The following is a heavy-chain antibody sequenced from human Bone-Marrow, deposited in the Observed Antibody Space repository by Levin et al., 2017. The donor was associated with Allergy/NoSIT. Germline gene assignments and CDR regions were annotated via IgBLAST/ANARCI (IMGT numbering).Heavy chain of an antibody. Sequence: GGSLRLSCTVSGFTFSIYSINWVRQAPGKGLEWVSSISSSGSDMYCVDSVRGRFTISRDNAKNSLTLQMNSLRAEDTAVYYCARGIIGDVRVAHKEAFDIWGQGTMVSVSS. V-gene: IGHV3-21*01. CDR3: ARGIIGDVRVAHKEAFDI. CDR2: ISSSGSDM. D-gene: IGHD2-8*02. J-gene: IGHJ3*02. CDR1: GFTFSIYS.